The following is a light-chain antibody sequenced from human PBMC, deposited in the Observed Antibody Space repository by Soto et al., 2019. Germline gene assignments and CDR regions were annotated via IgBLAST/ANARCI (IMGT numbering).Light chain of an antibody. CDR1: QSVTVNS. CDR2: AAS. CDR3: QQRSNWPLT. Sequence: EILLTQSPSTLSLSPGEGVTLSCRASQSVTVNSLAWYQQKPGQAPRLLIYAASTRAAAVPDRFTGSGSGTDFALTISRLEPEDFGVYYCQQRSNWPLTFGGGTKVEIK. J-gene: IGKJ4*01. V-gene: IGKV3D-20*02.